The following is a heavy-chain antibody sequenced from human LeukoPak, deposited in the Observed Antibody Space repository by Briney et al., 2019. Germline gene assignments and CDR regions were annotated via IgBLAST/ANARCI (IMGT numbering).Heavy chain of an antibody. CDR2: ISAYNGNT. V-gene: IGHV1-18*01. J-gene: IGHJ4*02. CDR1: GYTFTSYG. Sequence: GASVKVSCKASGYTFTSYGISWVRQAPGQGLEWMGWISAYNGNTNYAQKLQGRVTMTTDTSTSTAYMELRSLRSDDTAVYYCARDGPYYYDSSGYEFDHWGQGTLVTVSS. D-gene: IGHD3-22*01. CDR3: ARDGPYYYDSSGYEFDH.